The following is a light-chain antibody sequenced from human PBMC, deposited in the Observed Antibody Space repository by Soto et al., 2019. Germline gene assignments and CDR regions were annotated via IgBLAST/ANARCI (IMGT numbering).Light chain of an antibody. CDR2: GAS. CDR1: QSVSSSY. CDR3: QHYGSSPGT. Sequence: EIVLTQSPGTLSLSPGERATLSCRASQSVSSSYLAWYQQKPGQAPRLLIYGASCSATGIPDRFSGSGSGTHFTLTITKLEPEDFAVYYCQHYGSSPGTFGQGNKVEIK. J-gene: IGKJ1*01. V-gene: IGKV3-20*01.